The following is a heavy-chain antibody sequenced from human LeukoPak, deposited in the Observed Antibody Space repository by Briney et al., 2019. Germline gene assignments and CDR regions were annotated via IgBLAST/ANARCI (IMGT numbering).Heavy chain of an antibody. CDR1: AGSISSYY. V-gene: IGHV4-59*06. D-gene: IGHD5-18*01. CDR2: IHYNGNT. CDR3: ARGAMGGANWFDP. Sequence: SETLSLTCTVSAGSISSYYWSWIRQHPGKGLEWIGYIHYNGNTYYNPSLKSRVTISVDTSKNQFSLKLSSVTAADTAVFYCARGAMGGANWFDPWGQGTLVTVSS. J-gene: IGHJ5*02.